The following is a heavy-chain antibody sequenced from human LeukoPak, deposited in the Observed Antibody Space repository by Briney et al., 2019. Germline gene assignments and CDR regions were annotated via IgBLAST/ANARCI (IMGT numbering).Heavy chain of an antibody. CDR3: ARDNNWGSTHY. J-gene: IGHJ4*02. CDR1: GFTFSTYA. CDR2: ISYDGSNK. Sequence: GTSLRLSCAASGFTFSTYAMHWVRRAPGKGLEWVAVISYDGSNKYYADSVKGRFTISRDNSKNTLYLQMNSLRAEDTAVYYCARDNNWGSTHYWGQGTLVTVSS. D-gene: IGHD7-27*01. V-gene: IGHV3-30-3*01.